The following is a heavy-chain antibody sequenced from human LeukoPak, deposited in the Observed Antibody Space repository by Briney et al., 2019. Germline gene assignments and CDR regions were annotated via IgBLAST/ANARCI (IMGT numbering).Heavy chain of an antibody. CDR3: ARHDSFIPY. CDR1: GFTFNYYA. D-gene: IGHD5-18*01. V-gene: IGHV3-23*01. J-gene: IGHJ4*02. Sequence: PGGSLRLSCAASGFTFNYYAMSWVRQAPGKGLEWVSGISDSGGSTYHTDSVKGRFTISRDNSKNTVYLQMNNLRAEDTAVYFCARHDSFIPYWGQGSLVTVSS. CDR2: ISDSGGST.